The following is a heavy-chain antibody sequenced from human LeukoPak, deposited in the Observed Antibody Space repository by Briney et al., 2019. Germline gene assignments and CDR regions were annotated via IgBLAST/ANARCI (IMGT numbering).Heavy chain of an antibody. CDR1: RFTFSSYG. CDR2: ISGSGGST. D-gene: IGHD5-18*01. CDR3: AKDVASLGYSYGTPDY. J-gene: IGHJ4*02. V-gene: IGHV3-23*01. Sequence: GGSLRLSCAASRFTFSSYGMSWVRQAPGKGLEWVSAISGSGGSTYYADSVKGRFTISRDNSKNTLYLQMNSLRAEDTAVYYCAKDVASLGYSYGTPDYWGQGTLVTVSS.